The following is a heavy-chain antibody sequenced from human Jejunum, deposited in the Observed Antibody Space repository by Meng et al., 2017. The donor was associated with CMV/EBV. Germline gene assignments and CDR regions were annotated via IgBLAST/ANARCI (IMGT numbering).Heavy chain of an antibody. J-gene: IGHJ4*02. CDR2: IYYSGST. CDR3: ARMTYSSSPVD. Sequence: QLQLHESGPGLVKPSETPSLTCIVSGDSISGSTYYWGGIRQPPGKGLEWIGNIYYSGSTYYTPSLKSRVSISVDTSTNQFSLRLSSMTAADTAVYYCARMTYSSSPVDWGQGTLVTVSS. CDR1: GDSISGSTYY. D-gene: IGHD6-6*01. V-gene: IGHV4-39*07.